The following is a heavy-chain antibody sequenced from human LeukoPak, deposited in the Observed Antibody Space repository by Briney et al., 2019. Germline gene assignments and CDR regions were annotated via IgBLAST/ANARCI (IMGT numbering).Heavy chain of an antibody. D-gene: IGHD1-26*01. CDR1: GFPFSSYG. Sequence: GGSLRLSCAASGFPFSSYGMHWVRQAPGKGLEWVAVISSDGSKNHYADSVKGRFTISRDNSKNTLYLRMSSLRAEDTAVYYCAKKLSGTYEEGMQQWGQGTLVTVSS. CDR3: AKKLSGTYEEGMQQ. CDR2: ISSDGSKN. J-gene: IGHJ1*01. V-gene: IGHV3-30*18.